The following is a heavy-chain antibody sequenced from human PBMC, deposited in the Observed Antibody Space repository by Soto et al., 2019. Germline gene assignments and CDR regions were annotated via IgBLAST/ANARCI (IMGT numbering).Heavy chain of an antibody. Sequence: PSETLSLTCTVSAGSISSHYWSWIRQPVGKGLEWIGHIYASGSTNYYPSLKNRVTMSVDTSKNQFSLRLKSVTAADTAVYYCARDGLDWSIEGLDVWGRGTTVTVSS. D-gene: IGHD3-9*01. CDR3: ARDGLDWSIEGLDV. J-gene: IGHJ6*02. V-gene: IGHV4-4*07. CDR2: IYASGST. CDR1: AGSISSHY.